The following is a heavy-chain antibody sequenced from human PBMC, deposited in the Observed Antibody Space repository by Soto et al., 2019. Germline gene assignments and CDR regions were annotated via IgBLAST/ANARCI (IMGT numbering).Heavy chain of an antibody. J-gene: IGHJ4*02. D-gene: IGHD5-18*01. CDR3: ARGGYSSGYIGYLDH. CDR1: GYALRYYG. V-gene: IGHV1-3*01. Sequence: ASVKVSCKASGYALRYYGIHWVRQAPGQRLEWMGWINADNGNTKYSQSFQGRVTITRDTSASTVYMELSSLKSEDTTLYFCARGGYSSGYIGYLDHWGQGTVVTVSS. CDR2: INADNGNT.